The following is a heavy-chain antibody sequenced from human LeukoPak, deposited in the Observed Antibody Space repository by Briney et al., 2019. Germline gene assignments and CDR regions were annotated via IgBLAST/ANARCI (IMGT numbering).Heavy chain of an antibody. D-gene: IGHD3-10*01. CDR1: GYSISSGYY. Sequence: SETLSLTCTVSGYSISSGYYWGWIRQPPGKGLEWIGSIYHSGSTYYNPSLRSRVTISVDTSKNQFSLKLSSVTAVDTAVYYCASIASYGSGSFPFDYWGQGTLVTVSS. CDR2: IYHSGST. V-gene: IGHV4-38-2*02. CDR3: ASIASYGSGSFPFDY. J-gene: IGHJ4*02.